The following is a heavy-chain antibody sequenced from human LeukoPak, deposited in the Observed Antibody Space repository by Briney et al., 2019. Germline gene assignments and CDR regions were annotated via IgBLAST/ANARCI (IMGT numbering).Heavy chain of an antibody. J-gene: IGHJ4*02. CDR2: ISGSGDRT. V-gene: IGHV3-23*01. D-gene: IGHD3-10*01. Sequence: GGSLRLSCAVSGLSLSNYAMSWVRQAPGKGLEWGSAISGSGDRTYYADSVKGRFTISRDNSKNTLYLQMNRLRAEDTAIYYCAKGGITLVRGSFDYWGQGTLVTVSS. CDR1: GLSLSNYA. CDR3: AKGGITLVRGSFDY.